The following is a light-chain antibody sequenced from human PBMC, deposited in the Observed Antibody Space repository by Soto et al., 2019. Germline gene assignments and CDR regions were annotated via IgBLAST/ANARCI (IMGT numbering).Light chain of an antibody. J-gene: IGLJ3*02. V-gene: IGLV2-14*01. CDR2: EVS. CDR3: SSYTSSTTWV. CDR1: SSDVGGYKY. Sequence: QSVLTQPASVSGSPGQSITISCTGTSSDVGGYKYVSWYQQHPGKAPKLMIYEVSNRPSGVSNRFSGSKSGNTASLTISGLQGEDEADYYCSSYTSSTTWVFGGGTKVTVL.